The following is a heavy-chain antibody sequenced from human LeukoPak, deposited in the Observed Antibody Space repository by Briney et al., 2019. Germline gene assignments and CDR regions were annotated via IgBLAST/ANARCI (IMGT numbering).Heavy chain of an antibody. J-gene: IGHJ4*02. CDR1: SGSITSNY. CDR2: IYYTGTA. V-gene: IGHV4-59*01. Sequence: SETLSLTCTVSSGSITSNYWNWIRQSPGKGLEYIGHIYYTGTADYNPSLKSRVTMSVDTSKNQFSLRLMSVTASDTAVYFCAGAPNQHFFDYWGQGTLVAVSS. CDR3: AGAPNQHFFDY.